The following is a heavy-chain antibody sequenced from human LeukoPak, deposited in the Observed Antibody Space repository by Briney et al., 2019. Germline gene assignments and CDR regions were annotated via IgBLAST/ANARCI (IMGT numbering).Heavy chain of an antibody. CDR2: INSDGSST. D-gene: IGHD1-26*01. J-gene: IGHJ4*02. CDR1: GFTFSSYW. V-gene: IGHV3-74*01. Sequence: GGSLRLSCAASGFTFSSYWMHWVRQAPGKGLVWVSRINSDGSSTSYAVSVKGRFTISRDNAKNTLYLQMDSLRAEDTAMYYCARGTGSYYSLGYWGQGTLVTVSS. CDR3: ARGTGSYYSLGY.